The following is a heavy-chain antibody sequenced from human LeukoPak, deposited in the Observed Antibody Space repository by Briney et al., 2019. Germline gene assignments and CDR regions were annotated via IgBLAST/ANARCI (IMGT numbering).Heavy chain of an antibody. CDR1: GVTARSSY. CDR2: ISSAGTT. J-gene: IGHJ4*02. D-gene: IGHD6-13*01. V-gene: IGHV3-66*01. CDR3: ARDLEAANTYYFDY. Sequence: GGSLRLSCAASGVTARSSYISGGRQAPGRGLEGGSIISSAGTTYYAVSVKGRFTISRDNSKNTVYLQVNSLRDADTAVYYCARDLEAANTYYFDYWGQGTMVTVSS.